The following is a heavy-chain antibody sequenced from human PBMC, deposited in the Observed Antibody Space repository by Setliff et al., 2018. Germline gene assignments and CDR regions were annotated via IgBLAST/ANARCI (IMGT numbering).Heavy chain of an antibody. CDR3: ASAEYLHAFDI. V-gene: IGHV4-39*07. J-gene: IGHJ3*02. CDR2: IYHSGST. CDR1: GGSISSGDYY. Sequence: NPSETLSLTCTVSGGSISSGDYYWSWIRQPPGKGLEWIGSIYHSGSTYYNPSLKSRVTISVDTSKNQFSLKLSSVTAADTAVYYCASAEYLHAFDIWGQGTMVTVSS. D-gene: IGHD2-2*02.